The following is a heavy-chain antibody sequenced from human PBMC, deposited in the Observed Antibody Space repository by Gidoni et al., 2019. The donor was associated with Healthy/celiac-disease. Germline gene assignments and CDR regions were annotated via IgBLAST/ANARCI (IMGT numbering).Heavy chain of an antibody. Sequence: QVQLVESGGGVVQPGRSLRLSCAASGFPFSSYAMHLVRQAPGKGLEWVAVISYDGSNKDYADSVKGRFTISRDNSKNTLYLQMNSLRAEDTAVYYCARDAYSSSWYGDFDYWGQGTLVTVSS. D-gene: IGHD6-13*01. J-gene: IGHJ4*02. CDR3: ARDAYSSSWYGDFDY. CDR2: ISYDGSNK. V-gene: IGHV3-30*04. CDR1: GFPFSSYA.